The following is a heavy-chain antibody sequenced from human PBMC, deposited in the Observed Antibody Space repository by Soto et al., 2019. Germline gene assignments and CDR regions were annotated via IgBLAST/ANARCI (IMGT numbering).Heavy chain of an antibody. J-gene: IGHJ4*02. D-gene: IGHD3-22*01. V-gene: IGHV1-2*04. CDR1: GYTFTGYY. CDR2: INPNSGGT. Sequence: QVQLVQSGAEVKKPGASVKVSCKASGYTFTGYYMHWVRQAPGQGLEWMGWINPNSGGTNYAQKFQGWVTMTRDTSISTGYMELSRLISDDTAVYYCARELSPDYYDSSGYIDSGQRTLVTVSS. CDR3: ARELSPDYYDSSGYID.